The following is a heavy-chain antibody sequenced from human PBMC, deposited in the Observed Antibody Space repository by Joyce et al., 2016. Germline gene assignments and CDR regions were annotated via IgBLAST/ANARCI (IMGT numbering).Heavy chain of an antibody. Sequence: QVQLQQWGAGLLKPSETLSLTCAGYGGSFSGYYGSWIRQPPGKGLEWIGEINHSGSTNYNPSLKGRVTISVDTSKNQFSLKLSSVTAADTAVYYCARGPRSNWGLVWFDPWGQGTLVTVSS. CDR3: ARGPRSNWGLVWFDP. D-gene: IGHD7-27*01. J-gene: IGHJ5*02. V-gene: IGHV4-34*01. CDR1: GGSFSGYY. CDR2: INHSGST.